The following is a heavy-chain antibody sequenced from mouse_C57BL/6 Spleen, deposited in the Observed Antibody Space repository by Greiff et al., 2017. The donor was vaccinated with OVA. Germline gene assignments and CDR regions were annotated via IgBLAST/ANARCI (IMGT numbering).Heavy chain of an antibody. CDR2: IDPENGDT. Sequence: EVKLMESGAELVRPGASVKLSCTASGFNIKDDYMHWVKQRPEQGLEWIGWIDPENGDTEYASKFQGKATITADTSSNTAYLQLSSLTSEDTAVYYCTPNYYGPLDYWGQGTTLTVSS. CDR3: TPNYYGPLDY. V-gene: IGHV14-4*01. J-gene: IGHJ2*01. CDR1: GFNIKDDY. D-gene: IGHD1-1*01.